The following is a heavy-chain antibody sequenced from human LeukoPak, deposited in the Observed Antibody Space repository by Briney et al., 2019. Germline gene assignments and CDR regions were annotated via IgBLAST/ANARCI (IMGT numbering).Heavy chain of an antibody. J-gene: IGHJ4*02. D-gene: IGHD6-19*01. CDR1: GFTFSDST. CDR2: IKGKVKTYET. Sequence: GGSLRLSCAASGFTFSDSTMHWGRQASGKGLEWIGHIKGKVKTYETAYAASVKGRFTISRDDSKNTLYLQMNSLKTDDTAVYYCTRQFHSSGWYFTFASWGQATLVSVSS. V-gene: IGHV3-73*01. CDR3: TRQFHSSGWYFTFAS.